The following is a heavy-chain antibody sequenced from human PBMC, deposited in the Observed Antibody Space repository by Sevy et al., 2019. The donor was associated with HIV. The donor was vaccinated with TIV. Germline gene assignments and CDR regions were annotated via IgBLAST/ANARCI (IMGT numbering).Heavy chain of an antibody. Sequence: GGYLRLSCTSPEFTFSTYWMHWVRQVPGKGLVWVSHINTDGSVTHYADSVKGRFTIYRDNVKSTVYLQMNSLRVEDTAVYYCARALGNWGGLWGRGTLVTVSS. V-gene: IGHV3-74*01. CDR3: ARALGNWGGL. J-gene: IGHJ4*02. CDR1: EFTFSTYW. D-gene: IGHD7-27*01. CDR2: INTDGSVT.